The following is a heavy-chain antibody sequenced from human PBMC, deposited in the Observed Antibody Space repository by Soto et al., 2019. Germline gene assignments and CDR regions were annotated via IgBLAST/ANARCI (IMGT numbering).Heavy chain of an antibody. V-gene: IGHV1-69*18. Sequence: QVQLEQSGAKVKRPGSSVKVSCKTSGGNFNTYPISWVRQAPGHRLEWMGKIIPIFGTPDYAQKFQGRVTINADEATTTVYMELRSLKSDDSAVYYCARDSRLCGSTGWKREKLFDIWGQGTMVTVSS. J-gene: IGHJ3*02. CDR3: ARDSRLCGSTGWKREKLFDI. CDR1: GGNFNTYP. D-gene: IGHD2-8*02. CDR2: IIPIFGTP.